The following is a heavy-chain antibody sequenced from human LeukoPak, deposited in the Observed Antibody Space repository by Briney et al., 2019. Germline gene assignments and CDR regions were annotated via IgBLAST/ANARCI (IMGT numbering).Heavy chain of an antibody. CDR2: LKSKSDGGTA. D-gene: IGHD4-23*01. Sequence: PGGSLRLSCAASGFTLSNAWMAGDRQAPGKGLEWVGRLKSKSDGGTADYAAPVKGRFTISRDDSGNTLYLQMNSLKTEDTAVYYCTTVRRWPPDYWGQGTLVTVSS. CDR3: TTVRRWPPDY. CDR1: GFTLSNAW. V-gene: IGHV3-15*01. J-gene: IGHJ4*02.